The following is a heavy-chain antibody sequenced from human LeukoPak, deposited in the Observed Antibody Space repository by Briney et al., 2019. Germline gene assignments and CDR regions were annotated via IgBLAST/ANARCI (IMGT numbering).Heavy chain of an antibody. CDR2: INSNGGST. CDR1: GYTFSNYA. Sequence: GGSQRLSCVASGYTFSNYAMHWVRQTPGKGLEYVSGINSNGGSTQYAGSVKGRFTISRDNSKDTLYLQMGSLRSEDMAVYYCARAPTVTAESAFGYWGQGTLVTVSS. CDR3: ARAPTVTAESAFGY. J-gene: IGHJ4*02. V-gene: IGHV3-64*02. D-gene: IGHD4-17*01.